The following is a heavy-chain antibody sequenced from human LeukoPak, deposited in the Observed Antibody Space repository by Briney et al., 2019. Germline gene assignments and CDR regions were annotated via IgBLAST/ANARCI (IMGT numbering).Heavy chain of an antibody. V-gene: IGHV1-2*06. D-gene: IGHD3-10*01. Sequence: ASVKVSCKASGYTFSGSYIHWVRQAPGQGLEWMGRINPNSGGTNYAQKFQGRVTMTRDTSISTAYMELSRLNSDDTAVYYCARGVTGIYYYYYMDVWGTGTTVTVSS. J-gene: IGHJ6*03. CDR3: ARGVTGIYYYYYMDV. CDR2: INPNSGGT. CDR1: GYTFSGSY.